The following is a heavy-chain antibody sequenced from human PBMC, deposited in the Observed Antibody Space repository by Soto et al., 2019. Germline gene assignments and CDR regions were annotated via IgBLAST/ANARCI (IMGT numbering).Heavy chain of an antibody. Sequence: QPGGSLRLSCAASGFSFSGYTMNWVRQAQGKGLEWISGINGGGGTTYYADSVKGRFTISRDDSKNILYLQMNSPRAEDTFIYYCAKDRHPDGSCTFDYWGRGTLVTVSS. J-gene: IGHJ4*02. CDR2: INGGGGTT. CDR1: GFSFSGYT. D-gene: IGHD2-2*01. CDR3: AKDRHPDGSCTFDY. V-gene: IGHV3-23*01.